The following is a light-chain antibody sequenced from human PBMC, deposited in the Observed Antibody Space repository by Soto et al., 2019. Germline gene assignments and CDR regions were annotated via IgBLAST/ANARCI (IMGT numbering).Light chain of an antibody. J-gene: IGKJ4*01. V-gene: IGKV2-28*01. CDR2: LGS. CDR1: QSLLHFNGYNY. CDR3: MQPLETPLT. Sequence: EIVMTQSPVYLSVTPGEPASISCRSSQSLLHFNGYNYVDWYVQKPGHSPQLLIYLGSERPSGVPDRFSGSASGTNFTLKISRVETEDVGIYYCMQPLETPLTFGGGTRVDIK.